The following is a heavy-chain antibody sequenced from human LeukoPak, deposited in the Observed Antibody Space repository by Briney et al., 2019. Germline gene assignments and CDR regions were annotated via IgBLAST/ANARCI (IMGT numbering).Heavy chain of an antibody. Sequence: PSETLSLTCTVSGGSISSYYWSWIRQPPGKGLEWIGYIYYSGSTNYNPSLKSRVTISVDTSKNQFSLKLSSVTAADTAVYYCARAGFDSSGYYNAYNWFDPWGQGTLVTVSS. CDR3: ARAGFDSSGYYNAYNWFDP. D-gene: IGHD3-22*01. J-gene: IGHJ5*02. CDR2: IYYSGST. V-gene: IGHV4-59*01. CDR1: GGSISSYY.